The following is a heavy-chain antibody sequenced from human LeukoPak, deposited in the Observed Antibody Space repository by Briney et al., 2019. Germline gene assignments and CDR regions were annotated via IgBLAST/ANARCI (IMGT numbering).Heavy chain of an antibody. CDR1: GFTFSSYW. D-gene: IGHD3-10*01. V-gene: IGHV3-74*01. J-gene: IGHJ4*02. CDR3: ARERFGHAFDY. CDR2: IRTDESST. Sequence: GGSLRLSCAVSGFTFSSYWMHWVRQAPGKGLVWVSLIRTDESSTTYADSVKGRFTIPRDNAKNTLYLQMNSLRAEDTAVYYCARERFGHAFDYWGQGTLVTVSS.